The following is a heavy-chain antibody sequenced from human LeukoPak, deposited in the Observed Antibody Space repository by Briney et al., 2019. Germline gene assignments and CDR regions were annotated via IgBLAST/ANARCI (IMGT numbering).Heavy chain of an antibody. J-gene: IGHJ4*02. CDR1: GFTFSSYG. V-gene: IGHV3-30*18. Sequence: PGGSLRLSCAAPGFTFSSYGMHWVRQAPGKGLEWVAVISYDGSNKYYADSVKGRFTISRDNSKNTLYLQMNSLRAEDTAVYYCAKDRAMIGEGFFDYWGQGTLVTVSS. D-gene: IGHD3-22*01. CDR2: ISYDGSNK. CDR3: AKDRAMIGEGFFDY.